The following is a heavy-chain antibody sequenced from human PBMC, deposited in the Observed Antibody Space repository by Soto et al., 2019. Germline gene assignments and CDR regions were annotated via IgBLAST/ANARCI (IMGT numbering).Heavy chain of an antibody. CDR1: GGSVSSGDYY. CDR2: IYYSGST. V-gene: IGHV4-61*03. CDR3: ARGLQPLQLDY. D-gene: IGHD1-1*01. Sequence: SETLSLTCTVSGGSVSSGDYYWSWIRQPPGKGLEWIGNIYYSGSTNYNPSLKSPVTISRDTSEKIFSCKITSAATTGTADHDCARGLQPLQLDYWGQGVMVTVSS. J-gene: IGHJ4*02.